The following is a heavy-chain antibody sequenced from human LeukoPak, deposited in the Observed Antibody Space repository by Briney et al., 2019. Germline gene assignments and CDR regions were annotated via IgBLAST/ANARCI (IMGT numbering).Heavy chain of an antibody. CDR3: AKPDRYCSGGSCADFDY. CDR2: ISGSGDST. V-gene: IGHV3-23*01. D-gene: IGHD2-15*01. J-gene: IGHJ4*02. Sequence: GGSLRLSCAASGFTFSSYAMTWVRQAPGKGLEWVSGISGSGDSTFYADSVKGRFTISRDNSKNTLYLQMNSLRAEDTAVYYCAKPDRYCSGGSCADFDYWGQGTLVTVSS. CDR1: GFTFSSYA.